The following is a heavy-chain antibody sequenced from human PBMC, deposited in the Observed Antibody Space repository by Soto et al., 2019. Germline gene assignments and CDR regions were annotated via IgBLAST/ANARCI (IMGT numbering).Heavy chain of an antibody. Sequence: SETLSLTCTVSGGSISSYYWSWIRQPPGKGLEWIGYIYYSGSTNYNPSLKSRVTISVDTSKNQFSLKLSSVTAADTAVYYCARAPVAGSGEFDYWGQGTLVTVSS. D-gene: IGHD6-19*01. V-gene: IGHV4-59*01. CDR2: IYYSGST. CDR3: ARAPVAGSGEFDY. CDR1: GGSISSYY. J-gene: IGHJ4*02.